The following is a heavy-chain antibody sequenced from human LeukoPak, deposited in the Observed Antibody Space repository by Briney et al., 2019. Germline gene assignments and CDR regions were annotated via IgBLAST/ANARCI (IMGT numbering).Heavy chain of an antibody. J-gene: IGHJ4*02. CDR2: INWNGGST. CDR1: GFNLDDYG. D-gene: IGHD6-19*01. V-gene: IGHV3-20*04. CDR3: ASSRRAAVAGSYDY. Sequence: GGSLRLSCATSGFNLDDYGMSWVRQAPGKGLEWVSGINWNGGSTGYADSVKGRFTISRDNAKNSLYLQMNSLRAEDTALYYCASSRRAAVAGSYDYWGQGTLVTVSS.